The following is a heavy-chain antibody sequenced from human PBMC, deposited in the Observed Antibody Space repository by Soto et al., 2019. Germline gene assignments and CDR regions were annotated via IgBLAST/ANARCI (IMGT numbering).Heavy chain of an antibody. CDR3: ARHLGPRTLYWYFDL. CDR1: GGSISSSSYY. V-gene: IGHV4-39*01. Sequence: QLQLQESGPGLVKPSETLSLTCTVSGGSISSSSYYWGWIRQPPGKGLEWIGSIYYSGSTYYNPSLKSRVTISVDTSKNQFSLKLSSVTAADTAVYYCARHLGPRTLYWYFDLWGRGTLVTVSS. J-gene: IGHJ2*01. CDR2: IYYSGST.